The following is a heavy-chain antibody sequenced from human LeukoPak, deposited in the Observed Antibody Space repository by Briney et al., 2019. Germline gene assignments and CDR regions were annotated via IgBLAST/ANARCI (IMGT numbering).Heavy chain of an antibody. J-gene: IGHJ4*02. Sequence: PSETLSLTCTVSGGSISSYYWSWIRQPPGKGLEWIGYIYYSGSTNYNPSLKSRVTISVDTSKNQFSLKLSSVTAADTAVYYCARDDSSGWYPLDYWGQGTLVTVSS. CDR1: GGSISSYY. CDR2: IYYSGST. D-gene: IGHD6-19*01. CDR3: ARDDSSGWYPLDY. V-gene: IGHV4-59*12.